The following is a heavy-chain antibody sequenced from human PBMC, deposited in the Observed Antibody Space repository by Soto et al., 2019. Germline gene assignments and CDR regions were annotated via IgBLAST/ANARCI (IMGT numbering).Heavy chain of an antibody. CDR1: GFSFKNYA. CDR3: ARGVRAETYYNAFDY. CDR2: ISHNDEPKI. J-gene: IGHJ4*01. Sequence: QVQLVESGGGVVQPGSYLRLSCAASGFSFKNYAFHWVRQAPGKGLEWVALISHNDEPKIFYADSVQGRFTISRDNFKNTVYMQMNGLRDEDTAVYHCARGVRAETYYNAFDYGGQGSQVTVSS. D-gene: IGHD3-10*01. V-gene: IGHV3-30-3*01.